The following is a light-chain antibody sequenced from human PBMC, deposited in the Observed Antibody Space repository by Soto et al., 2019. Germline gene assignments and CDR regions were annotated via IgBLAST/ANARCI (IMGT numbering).Light chain of an antibody. V-gene: IGKV1-5*01. CDR2: DAS. Sequence: DIQMTQSPSTLSASVGDRVTITFRASQSIVSLLAWYQQKPGKAPRLLIYDASSLQSGVPSRFSGSGSGTEFTLTISSLQPDDFATYYCQQYNSYSVTFGQGTRLEIK. CDR3: QQYNSYSVT. J-gene: IGKJ5*01. CDR1: QSIVSL.